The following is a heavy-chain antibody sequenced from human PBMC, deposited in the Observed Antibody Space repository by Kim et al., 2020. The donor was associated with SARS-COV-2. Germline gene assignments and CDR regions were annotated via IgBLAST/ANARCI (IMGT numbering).Heavy chain of an antibody. CDR3: ASDDYGPCSF. V-gene: IGHV3-7*03. CDR2: TNQDGRRQ. CDR1: GINFRRYW. J-gene: IGHJ4*02. D-gene: IGHD3-16*01. Sequence: GGSLRLSCVVSGINFRRYWMSWVRQAPGKGLEWVANTNQDGRRQYYVDSVKGRFTISRDNAENSLFLQMTNLRVEDTAVYYCASDDYGPCSFGGQGTLFTVSS.